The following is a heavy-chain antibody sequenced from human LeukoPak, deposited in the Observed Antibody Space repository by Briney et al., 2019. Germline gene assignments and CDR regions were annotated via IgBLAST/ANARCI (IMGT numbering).Heavy chain of an antibody. CDR2: IYHSGST. CDR1: GGSISSGGYS. V-gene: IGHV4-30-2*01. D-gene: IGHD2-2*02. CDR3: ARVGPECSSTSCYSLLYFDY. J-gene: IGHJ4*02. Sequence: SETLSLTCAVSGGSISSGGYSWSWIRQPPGKGLEWIGYIYHSGSTYYNPSLKSRVTISVDRSKNQFPLKLSSVTAADTAVYYCARVGPECSSTSCYSLLYFDYWGQGTLVTVSS.